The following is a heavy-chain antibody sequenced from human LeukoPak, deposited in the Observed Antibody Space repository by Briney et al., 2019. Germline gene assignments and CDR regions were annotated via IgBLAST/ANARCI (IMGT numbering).Heavy chain of an antibody. CDR2: VSGRDDST. V-gene: IGHV3-23*01. CDR1: GLTFTNYA. CDR3: AKWGDYDILTGYYDPDY. D-gene: IGHD3-9*01. Sequence: HPGGSLRLSCAASGLTFTNYAMYWVRQAPGRGLEWVSAVSGRDDSTYYADSVKGRFTISRDTSKNTLYLQMNSLRAEDTAVYYCAKWGDYDILTGYYDPDYWGQGTLVTVSS. J-gene: IGHJ4*02.